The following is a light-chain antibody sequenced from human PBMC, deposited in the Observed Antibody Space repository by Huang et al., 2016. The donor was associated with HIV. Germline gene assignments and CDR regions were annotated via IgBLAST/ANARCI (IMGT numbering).Light chain of an antibody. CDR2: GAS. V-gene: IGKV3-15*01. J-gene: IGKJ3*01. Sequence: EIVMTQSPATLSVSPGERATLSCRASQSVSSNLAWYQQKPGQAPRLLIYGASTRATVIPARFSGSVSGTEFTLTISSLQSEDFAVYYCQQNNNWPPLFTFGPGTKVDIK. CDR1: QSVSSN. CDR3: QQNNNWPPLFT.